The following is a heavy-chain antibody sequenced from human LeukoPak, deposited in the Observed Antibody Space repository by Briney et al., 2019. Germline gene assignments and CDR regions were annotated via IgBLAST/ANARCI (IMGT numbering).Heavy chain of an antibody. CDR1: GGSISSGGYY. CDR3: ARLDSSGTFDY. Sequence: PSETLSLTCTVSGGSISSGGYYWSWIRQPPGKGLEWIGYIYHSGSTYYNPSLKSRVTISVDTSKNQFSLKLSSVTAADTAVYYCARLDSSGTFDYWGQGTLVTVSS. V-gene: IGHV4-30-2*01. CDR2: IYHSGST. D-gene: IGHD3-22*01. J-gene: IGHJ4*02.